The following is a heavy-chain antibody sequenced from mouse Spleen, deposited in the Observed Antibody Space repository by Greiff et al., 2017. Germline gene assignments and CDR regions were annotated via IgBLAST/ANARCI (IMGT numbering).Heavy chain of an antibody. CDR2: ISYDGSN. V-gene: IGHV3-6*01. D-gene: IGHD2-3*01. CDR3: ASSDGYYDY. J-gene: IGHJ2*01. CDR1: GYSITSGYY. Sequence: EVKLMESGPGLVKPSQSLSLTCSVTGYSITSGYYWNWIRQFPGNKLEWMGYISYDGSNNYNPSLKNRISITRDTSKNQFFLKLNSVTTEDTATYYCASSDGYYDYWGQGTTLTVSS.